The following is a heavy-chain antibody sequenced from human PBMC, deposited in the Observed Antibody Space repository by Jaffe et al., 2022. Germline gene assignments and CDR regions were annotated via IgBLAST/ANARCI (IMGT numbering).Heavy chain of an antibody. Sequence: QVQLQESGPGLVKPSETLSLTCTVSGGSISSYYWSWIRQPPGKGLEWIGYIYYSGSTNYNPSLKSRVTISVDTSKNQFSLKLSSVTAADTAVYYCARNLPLTDFWSGPYYYYYYMDVWGKGTTVTVSS. J-gene: IGHJ6*03. CDR2: IYYSGST. CDR3: ARNLPLTDFWSGPYYYYYYMDV. V-gene: IGHV4-59*01. CDR1: GGSISSYY. D-gene: IGHD3-3*01.